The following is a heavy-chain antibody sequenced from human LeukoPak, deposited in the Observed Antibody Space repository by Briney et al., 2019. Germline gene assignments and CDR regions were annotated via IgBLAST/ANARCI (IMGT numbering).Heavy chain of an antibody. D-gene: IGHD3-9*01. J-gene: IGHJ4*02. CDR2: ISYDGSNK. CDR1: GFTFSSYG. V-gene: IGHV3-30*03. CDR3: ARDGNYDILTGYPFDY. Sequence: GGSLRLSCAASGFTFSSYGMHWVRQAPGKGLEWVAVISYDGSNKYYADSVKGRFTISRDNSKNTLYLQMNSLRAEDTAVYYCARDGNYDILTGYPFDYWGQGTLVTVSS.